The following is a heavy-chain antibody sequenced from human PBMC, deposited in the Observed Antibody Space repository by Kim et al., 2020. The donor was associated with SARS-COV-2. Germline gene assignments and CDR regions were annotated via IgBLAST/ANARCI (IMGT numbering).Heavy chain of an antibody. Sequence: YTPSLKSRVTMSVDTSKNQFSLKVTDVTTADTAFYYCARGIYASGSYRFDPWGQGTLVTVSS. CDR3: ARGIYASGSYRFDP. D-gene: IGHD3-10*01. V-gene: IGHV4-59*09. J-gene: IGHJ5*02.